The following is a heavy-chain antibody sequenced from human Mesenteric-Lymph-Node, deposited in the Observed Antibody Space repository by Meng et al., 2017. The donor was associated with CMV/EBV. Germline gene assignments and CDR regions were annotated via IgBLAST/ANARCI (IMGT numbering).Heavy chain of an antibody. CDR2: IHHSASS. CDR1: GGSISSGRHY. J-gene: IGHJ4*02. V-gene: IGHV4-61*06. D-gene: IGHD3-10*01. Sequence: SGGSISSGRHYLPWIRQPPGKGLEWIGYIHHSASSNYNTSLKSRLTISVDTSKNQFSLELRSVTAADTAVYYCARGPHYYGSGSYDYWGQGTLVTVSS. CDR3: ARGPHYYGSGSYDY.